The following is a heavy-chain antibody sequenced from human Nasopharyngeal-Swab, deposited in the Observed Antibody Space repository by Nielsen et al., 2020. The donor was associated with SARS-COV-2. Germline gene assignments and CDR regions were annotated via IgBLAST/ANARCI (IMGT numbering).Heavy chain of an antibody. D-gene: IGHD3-10*01. CDR1: GFSPSTSGVG. CDR3: AHRPGFGELLSDWFDP. CDR2: IYWDDDK. J-gene: IGHJ5*02. Sequence: SGPTLVKPTQTLTLTCTFSGFSPSTSGVGVGWIRQPPGKALEWLALIYWDDDKRYSPSLKSRLTITKDTSKNQVVLTMTNMDPVDTATYYCAHRPGFGELLSDWFDPWGQGTLVTVSS. V-gene: IGHV2-5*02.